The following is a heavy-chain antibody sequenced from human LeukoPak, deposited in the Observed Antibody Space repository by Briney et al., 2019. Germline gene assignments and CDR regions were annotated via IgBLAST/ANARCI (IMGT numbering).Heavy chain of an antibody. CDR1: GYTFTSYG. J-gene: IGHJ4*02. D-gene: IGHD3-3*01. CDR3: ARDRFLEWLGGSDYFDY. CDR2: ISAYNGNT. Sequence: AASVKVSCKASGYTFTSYGISWVRQAPGQGLEWMGWISAYNGNTKHAQKLQGRVTMTTDTSTSTAYMELRSLRSDDTAVYYCARDRFLEWLGGSDYFDYWGQGTLVTVSS. V-gene: IGHV1-18*01.